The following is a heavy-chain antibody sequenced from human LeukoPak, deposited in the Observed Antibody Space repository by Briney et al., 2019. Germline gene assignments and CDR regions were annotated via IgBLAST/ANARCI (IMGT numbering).Heavy chain of an antibody. CDR1: GGSFSGYY. CDR3: ARLSIGAATPLNYYYYYMDV. V-gene: IGHV4-34*01. Sequence: SETLSLTCAVYGGSFSGYYWSWIRQPPGKGLEWIGEINHSGSTNYNPSLKSRVTISVDTSKNQFSLKLSSVTAADTAVYYCARLSIGAATPLNYYYYYMDVWGKGTTVTVSS. D-gene: IGHD2-15*01. J-gene: IGHJ6*03. CDR2: INHSGST.